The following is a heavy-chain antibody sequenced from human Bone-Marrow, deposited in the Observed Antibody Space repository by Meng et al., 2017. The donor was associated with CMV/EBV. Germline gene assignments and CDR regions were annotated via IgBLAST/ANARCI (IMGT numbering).Heavy chain of an antibody. Sequence: SVKVSCKVSGYNFAELPINWVRQAPEKGLEWMGGFDPDEGETLYAQKFQGRVTMTEDTSIDTAYMELSSLRSEDTAMYYCALVVYNCGGDCYSPHWGQGTLVTVSS. V-gene: IGHV1-24*01. CDR1: GYNFAELP. CDR2: FDPDEGET. D-gene: IGHD2-21*01. CDR3: ALVVYNCGGDCYSPH. J-gene: IGHJ4*02.